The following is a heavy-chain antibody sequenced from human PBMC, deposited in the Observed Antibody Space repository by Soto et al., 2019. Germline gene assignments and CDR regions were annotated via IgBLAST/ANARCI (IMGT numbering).Heavy chain of an antibody. CDR3: ARENLNHYDSSGYYYRSYYGMDV. J-gene: IGHJ6*02. CDR2: IWYDGSNK. V-gene: IGHV3-33*01. Sequence: AGGSLRLSCAASGFTFSSYGMHWVRQAPGKGLEWVAVIWYDGSNKYYADSVKGRFTISRDNSKNTXXXXXXXLRAEDTAVYYCARENLNHYDSSGYYYRSYYGMDVWGQGTTVTVSS. D-gene: IGHD3-22*01. CDR1: GFTFSSYG.